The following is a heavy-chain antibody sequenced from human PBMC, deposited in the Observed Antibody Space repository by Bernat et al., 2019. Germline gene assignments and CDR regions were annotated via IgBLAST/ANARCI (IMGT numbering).Heavy chain of an antibody. Sequence: QVQLVESGGGLVKPGGSLRLSCAASGFTFSDYYMSWIRQAPGKGLEWVSYISSSSSYTNYADSVKGRFTISRDNAKNSLYLQMNSLRAEDTAVYYCARDRVDILGYDAFDIWGQGTMVTVSS. V-gene: IGHV3-11*05. CDR2: ISSSSSYT. CDR1: GFTFSDYY. J-gene: IGHJ3*02. CDR3: ARDRVDILGYDAFDI. D-gene: IGHD3-9*01.